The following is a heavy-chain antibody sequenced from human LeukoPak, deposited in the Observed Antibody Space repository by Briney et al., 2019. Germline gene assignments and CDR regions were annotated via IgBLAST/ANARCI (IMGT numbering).Heavy chain of an antibody. CDR3: AADRAGSYLRFVY. CDR2: IVVGSGNT. J-gene: IGHJ4*02. V-gene: IGHV1-58*01. Sequence: GTSVKVSCKASGFTFTSSVVRWVRQARGQRLEWIGWIVVGSGNTNYAQKFQERVTITRDMSTSTAYMKLSSLRFEDTAVYYCAADRAGSYLRFVYWGQGTPVTVSS. D-gene: IGHD3-10*01. CDR1: GFTFTSSV.